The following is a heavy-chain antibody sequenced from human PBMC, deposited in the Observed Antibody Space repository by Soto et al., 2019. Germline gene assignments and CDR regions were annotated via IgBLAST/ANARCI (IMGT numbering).Heavy chain of an antibody. D-gene: IGHD6-19*01. J-gene: IGHJ4*02. Sequence: ASVTVSCKASGYTFTSYGISWVRQAPGQGLEWMGWISAYNGNTNYAQKLQGRVTMTTDTSTSTAYMELRSLRSDDTAVYYCARDQRPTVAGEKEYWGQGTLVTVSS. V-gene: IGHV1-18*01. CDR3: ARDQRPTVAGEKEY. CDR2: ISAYNGNT. CDR1: GYTFTSYG.